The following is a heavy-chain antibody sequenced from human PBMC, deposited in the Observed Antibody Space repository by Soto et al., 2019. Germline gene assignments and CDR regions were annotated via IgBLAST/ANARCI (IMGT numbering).Heavy chain of an antibody. CDR2: INPHGGST. V-gene: IGHV1-46*01. D-gene: IGHD1-1*01. Sequence: ASVKVSCKAPGDTFTSYYLNWVRQAPGQGLEWMGVINPHGGSTKYAQKFQGRMTMTRDTSRSTVYMELSSLRSDDTAIYYCARSSGGNVGIIIEGSNWFDPWGQGTLVTVSS. CDR1: GDTFTSYY. J-gene: IGHJ5*02. CDR3: ARSSGGNVGIIIEGSNWFDP.